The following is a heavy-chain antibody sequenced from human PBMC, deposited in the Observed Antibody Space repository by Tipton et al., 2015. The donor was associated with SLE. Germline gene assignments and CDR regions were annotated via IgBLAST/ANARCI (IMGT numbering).Heavy chain of an antibody. V-gene: IGHV4-39*07. CDR2: IYYSGST. D-gene: IGHD2-15*01. J-gene: IGHJ4*02. Sequence: TLSLTCTVSGGSISSSSYYWGWIRQPPGKGLEWIGSIYYSGSTYYNPSLKSRVTISVDTSKNQFSLKLSSVTAADTAVYYCARHREDIVVVVAAPLDYWGQGTLVTVSS. CDR3: ARHREDIVVVVAAPLDY. CDR1: GGSISSSSYY.